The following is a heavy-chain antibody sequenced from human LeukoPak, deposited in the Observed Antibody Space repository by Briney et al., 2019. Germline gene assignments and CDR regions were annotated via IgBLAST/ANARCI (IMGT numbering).Heavy chain of an antibody. CDR3: AKDTGVLRYFDWFQGGGFVDY. CDR2: ISGSGGST. J-gene: IGHJ4*02. Sequence: PGGSLRLSCAASGFTFSSYAMSWVRQAPGKGLEWVSAISGSGGSTYYADSVKGQFTISRDNSKNTLYLQMNSLRAEDTAVYYCAKDTGVLRYFDWFQGGGFVDYWGQGTLVTVSS. V-gene: IGHV3-23*01. CDR1: GFTFSSYA. D-gene: IGHD3-9*01.